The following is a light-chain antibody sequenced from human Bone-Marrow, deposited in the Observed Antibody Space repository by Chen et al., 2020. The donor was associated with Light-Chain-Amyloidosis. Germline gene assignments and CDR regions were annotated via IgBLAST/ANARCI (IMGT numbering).Light chain of an antibody. CDR2: LGS. V-gene: IGKV2-28*01. Sequence: EIVMTQSPLSLPVTPGETASISCRSSQSLLHSNGYNYLDWYLQKPGQSPQLLIYLGSNRASGVPDRFSGSGSGTDFTLKISRVEAEDVGVYYCMQALQTPYTFGQGTKLEIK. CDR1: QSLLHSNGYNY. J-gene: IGKJ2*01. CDR3: MQALQTPYT.